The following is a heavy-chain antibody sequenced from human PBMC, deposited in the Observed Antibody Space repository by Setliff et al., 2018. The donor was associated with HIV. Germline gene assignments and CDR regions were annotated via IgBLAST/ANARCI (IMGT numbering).Heavy chain of an antibody. Sequence: GGSLRLSCAASGYTFSSYWMAWVRQCPGKGQEWVANIQQHGSEIHYVASVEGRFTISRDNTKNSLYLQMNSLRAEDTAVYYCANMQWASNAWYSFDYWGQGALVTVSS. J-gene: IGHJ4*02. D-gene: IGHD6-19*01. CDR2: IQQHGSEI. CDR1: GYTFSSYW. V-gene: IGHV3-7*05. CDR3: ANMQWASNAWYSFDY.